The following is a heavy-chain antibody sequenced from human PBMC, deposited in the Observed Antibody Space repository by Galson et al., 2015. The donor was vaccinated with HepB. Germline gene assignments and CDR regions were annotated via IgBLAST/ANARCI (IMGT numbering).Heavy chain of an antibody. V-gene: IGHV3-74*01. CDR2: INSDGSST. CDR3: AREGRRTGEVTKAFDM. D-gene: IGHD7-27*01. Sequence: PRLSCAASGFTNYWMHWVRQAPGRGLVWVSRINSDGSSTSYADSVKGRFTISRDNAKNTLYLQMNSLRDEDTAVYYCAREGRRTGEVTKAFDMWVQGTMVTVSS. CDR1: GFTNYW. J-gene: IGHJ3*02.